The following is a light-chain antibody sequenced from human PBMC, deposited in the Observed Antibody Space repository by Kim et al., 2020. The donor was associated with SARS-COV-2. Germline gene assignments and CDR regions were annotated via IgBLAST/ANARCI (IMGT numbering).Light chain of an antibody. CDR2: DTY. V-gene: IGKV3-15*01. CDR3: QQYSTWPT. Sequence: DIVMTQSPATLSVFLGERATLSCRASQSIASGLAWYQQKPGQAPRLLIYDTYTRATGIPARFSGSGSGTEFSLTISSLQSEDFALYYCQQYSTWPTFGGGTKVDIK. CDR1: QSIASG. J-gene: IGKJ4*01.